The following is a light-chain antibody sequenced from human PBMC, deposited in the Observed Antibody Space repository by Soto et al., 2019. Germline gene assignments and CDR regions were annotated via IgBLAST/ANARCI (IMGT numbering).Light chain of an antibody. J-gene: IGKJ4*01. CDR2: AAS. V-gene: IGKV1-39*01. Sequence: DIQMTQSPSSLSASVGDRVTITCRASQSISSYLNWYQHKPGKAPNLLIYAASILQSGVPSRFSGSESGTDFTITISSLQPEDFATYYCQQSYSSPLTFGGGTKVEIK. CDR1: QSISSY. CDR3: QQSYSSPLT.